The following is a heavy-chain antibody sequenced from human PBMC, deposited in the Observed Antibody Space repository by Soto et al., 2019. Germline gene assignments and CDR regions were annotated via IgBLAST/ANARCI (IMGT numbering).Heavy chain of an antibody. Sequence: QVQLVESGGGVVQPGRSLRLSCAASGITFSSYAMHWVRQAPGKGLEWVAVISYDGRHKYYADSVKGRFTISRDNSHSTLYLQMNTLRGDDTAVSFCARPPFGNSDDHYNAIDVWGQPTTVTVSS. CDR1: GITFSSYA. CDR3: ARPPFGNSDDHYNAIDV. D-gene: IGHD3-10*01. J-gene: IGHJ6*02. CDR2: ISYDGRHK. V-gene: IGHV3-30*14.